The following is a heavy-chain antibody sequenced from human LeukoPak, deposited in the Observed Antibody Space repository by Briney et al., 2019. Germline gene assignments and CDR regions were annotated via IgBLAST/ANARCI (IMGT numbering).Heavy chain of an antibody. Sequence: GASVKVSCEASGGTFSSYAISWVRQAPGQGLEWMGKIIPILGIANYAQKFQGRVTITADKSTSTAYMELSSLRSEDTAVYYCAYGDSTIAAAADYWGQGTLVTVSS. J-gene: IGHJ4*02. V-gene: IGHV1-69*04. D-gene: IGHD6-13*01. CDR1: GGTFSSYA. CDR2: IIPILGIA. CDR3: AYGDSTIAAAADY.